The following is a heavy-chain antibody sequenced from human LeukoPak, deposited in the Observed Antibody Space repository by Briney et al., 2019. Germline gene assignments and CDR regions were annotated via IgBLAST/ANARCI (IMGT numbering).Heavy chain of an antibody. V-gene: IGHV3-53*01. CDR1: GFTVSSNY. CDR3: ARVVPSSVSRGDY. J-gene: IGHJ4*02. Sequence: AGGSLRLSCAASGFTVSSNYMSWVRQAPGKGLEWVSVIYSGGSTYYADSVKGRFTISRDNSKNTLYLQMNSLRAEDTAVYYCARVVPSSVSRGDYWGQGTLVTVSS. CDR2: IYSGGST.